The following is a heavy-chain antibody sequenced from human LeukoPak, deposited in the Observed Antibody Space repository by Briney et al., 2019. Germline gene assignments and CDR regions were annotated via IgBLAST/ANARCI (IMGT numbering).Heavy chain of an antibody. V-gene: IGHV3-21*01. Sequence: GGSLRLSCAASGFTFSSYGMSWVRQAPGKGLEWFSSISPTGAYIYYQDSVKGRFTTSRDNGKSSVDLQMHGLRAEDTAVYYCARASDFGGNLYYDHWGRGTVVTVSS. D-gene: IGHD4-23*01. CDR3: ARASDFGGNLYYDH. J-gene: IGHJ1*01. CDR1: GFTFSSYG. CDR2: ISPTGAYI.